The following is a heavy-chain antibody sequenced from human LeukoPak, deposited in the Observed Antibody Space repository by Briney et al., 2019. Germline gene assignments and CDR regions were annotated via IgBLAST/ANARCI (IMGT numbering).Heavy chain of an antibody. CDR2: INPNSGGT. CDR3: ARGQGEIVATMLFDY. V-gene: IGHV1-2*02. J-gene: IGHJ4*02. CDR1: GYTFTGYY. D-gene: IGHD5-12*01. Sequence: GASVKVSCKASGYTFTGYYMHWVRQAPGQGLEWMGWINPNSGGTNYAQKFQGRVTMTRDTSISTAYMELSRLRSDDTAVYYCARGQGEIVATMLFDYWGQGTLVTVSS.